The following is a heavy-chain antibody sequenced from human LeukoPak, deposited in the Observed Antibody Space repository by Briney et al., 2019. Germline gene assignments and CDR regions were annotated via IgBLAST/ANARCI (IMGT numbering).Heavy chain of an antibody. Sequence: ASVKVSCKASGYTFTSYYMHWVRQAPGQGLEWMGLIYPRRGSTSYAQKFQGRVTMIRDMSTSTVYMELSSLRSEDTAVYYGARLVVPAAAEGGFFDYWGQGTLVTVSS. CDR2: IYPRRGST. CDR3: ARLVVPAAAEGGFFDY. CDR1: GYTFTSYY. V-gene: IGHV1-46*01. J-gene: IGHJ4*02. D-gene: IGHD2-2*01.